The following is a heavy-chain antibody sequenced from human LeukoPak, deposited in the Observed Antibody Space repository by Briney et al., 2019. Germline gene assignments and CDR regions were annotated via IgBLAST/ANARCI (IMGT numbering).Heavy chain of an antibody. CDR2: IRYDGSNK. CDR1: GFTFSNYG. V-gene: IGHV3-30*02. CDR3: AKERYQLLYWFDP. Sequence: GGSLRLSCAASGFTFSNYGMHWVRQAPGKGLEWVAFIRYDGSNKYYADSVKGRFTISRDNSKNTLYLQMNSLRAEDTAVYYCAKERYQLLYWFDPWGQGTLVTVSS. D-gene: IGHD2-2*01. J-gene: IGHJ5*02.